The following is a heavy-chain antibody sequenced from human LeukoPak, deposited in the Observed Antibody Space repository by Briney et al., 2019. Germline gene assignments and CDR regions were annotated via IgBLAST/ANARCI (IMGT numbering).Heavy chain of an antibody. CDR1: GFSLSTSGVG. J-gene: IGHJ4*02. CDR2: IYWDDDK. Sequence: SGPTLVRPTQTLTLTCTFSGFSLSTSGVGVGWIRQPPGKALEWLAVIYWDDDKRYSPSLKSRLTITKDPSKDQVVLTMTNMDPVDTATYFCAHRQYSSTCDYWGQGSLVTVSS. CDR3: AHRQYSSTCDY. D-gene: IGHD6-13*01. V-gene: IGHV2-5*02.